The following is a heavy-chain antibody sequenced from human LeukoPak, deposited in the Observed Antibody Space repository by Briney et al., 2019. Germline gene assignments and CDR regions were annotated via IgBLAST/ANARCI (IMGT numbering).Heavy chain of an antibody. J-gene: IGHJ3*02. D-gene: IGHD6-13*01. CDR2: ISSSSSTI. Sequence: GGSLRLSCAASGFTFSSYSMNWVRQAPGKGLEWVSYISSSSSTIYYADSVKGRFTISRDNAKNSLYLQMNSLRAEDTAVYYCAREEQQLRDAFDIWGQGTMVTVSS. V-gene: IGHV3-48*04. CDR3: AREEQQLRDAFDI. CDR1: GFTFSSYS.